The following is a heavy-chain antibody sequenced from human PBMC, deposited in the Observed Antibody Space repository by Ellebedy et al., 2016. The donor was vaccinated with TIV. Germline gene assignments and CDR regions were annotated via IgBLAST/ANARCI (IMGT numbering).Heavy chain of an antibody. CDR3: ARDGDDYGDYVFDY. V-gene: IGHV1-2*02. CDR2: INPNSGGR. Sequence: AASVKVSCTASGYSFTGYYIHWVRQAPGQGLEWMGWINPNSGGRQYAQKFQGRVTMTRDTSISTLYMELTNLGSDDTALYYCARDGDDYGDYVFDYWGQGTLVIVSS. J-gene: IGHJ4*02. D-gene: IGHD4-17*01. CDR1: GYSFTGYY.